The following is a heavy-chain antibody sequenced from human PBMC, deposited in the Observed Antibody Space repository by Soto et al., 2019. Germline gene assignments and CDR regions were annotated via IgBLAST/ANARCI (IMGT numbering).Heavy chain of an antibody. Sequence: SETLCLTCTVSVVSIGSCLFYWSWIRQRPGKGLEWIGYIYYSGSTYYNPSLKSRVTISVDTSKNQFSLKLSSVTAADTAVYHCARGGDYYGSGSWDYGMDVWGQGTTVTVS. V-gene: IGHV4-31*03. D-gene: IGHD3-10*01. CDR1: VVSIGSCLFY. J-gene: IGHJ6*02. CDR3: ARGGDYYGSGSWDYGMDV. CDR2: IYYSGST.